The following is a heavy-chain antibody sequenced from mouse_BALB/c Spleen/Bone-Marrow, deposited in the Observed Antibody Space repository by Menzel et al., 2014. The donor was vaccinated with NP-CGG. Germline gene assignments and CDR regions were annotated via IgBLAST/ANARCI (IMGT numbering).Heavy chain of an antibody. V-gene: IGHV1-9*01. CDR3: ARWDGYWYFDV. J-gene: IGHJ1*01. D-gene: IGHD2-3*01. Sequence: QVQLKESGAELMKPGASVKISCKATGYTFXSYWIEWVKQRPGHGLEWIGEILPGSGSTNYNEKFKGKATFTADTSSNTAYMQLSSLTSEDSAVYYCARWDGYWYFDVWGAGTTVTVSS. CDR1: GYTFXSYW. CDR2: ILPGSGST.